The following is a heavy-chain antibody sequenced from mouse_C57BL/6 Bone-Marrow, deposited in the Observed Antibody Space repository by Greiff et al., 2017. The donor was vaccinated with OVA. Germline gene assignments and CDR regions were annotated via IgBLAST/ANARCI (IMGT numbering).Heavy chain of an antibody. CDR2: IYPGSGST. CDR1: GYTFTSYW. CDR3: ARLEPSYWYFDV. J-gene: IGHJ1*01. Sequence: QVQLQQPGAELVKPGASVKMSCKASGYTFTSYWITWVKQRPGQGLEWIGDIYPGSGSTNYNEKFKSKATLTVDTASSTAYMQLSSLTSEDSAVYYCARLEPSYWYFDVWGAGTTVTVSS. V-gene: IGHV1-55*01.